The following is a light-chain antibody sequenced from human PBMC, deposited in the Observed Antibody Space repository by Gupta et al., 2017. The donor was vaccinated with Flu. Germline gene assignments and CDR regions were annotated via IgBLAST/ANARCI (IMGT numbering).Light chain of an antibody. CDR3: FLSYSGVWV. V-gene: IGLV7-46*01. CDR1: TGVVTNGQH. J-gene: IGLJ3*02. Sequence: QAVVTQLASLTVLPGGTVTLTCGSSTGVVTNGQHSYWFQQKPGKAPKTLIFDGTQRHSWTPARFSGSLLGGKAVLTLSGALPEDEADYYCFLSYSGVWVFGGGTKLTVL. CDR2: DGT.